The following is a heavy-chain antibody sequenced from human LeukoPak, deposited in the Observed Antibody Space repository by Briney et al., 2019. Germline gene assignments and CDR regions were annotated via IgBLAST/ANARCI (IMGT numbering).Heavy chain of an antibody. CDR1: GFTFSNYA. D-gene: IGHD5-12*01. CDR2: ISGSGGST. V-gene: IGHV3-23*01. CDR3: ARDYSGYDLNSLDY. J-gene: IGHJ4*02. Sequence: GGSLRLSCAASGFTFSNYAVSWVRQDPGKGLEWVSDISGSGGSTYYADSVTGQFTISRDNAKNSLYLQMNSLRAEDTAVYYCARDYSGYDLNSLDYWGQGTLVTVSS.